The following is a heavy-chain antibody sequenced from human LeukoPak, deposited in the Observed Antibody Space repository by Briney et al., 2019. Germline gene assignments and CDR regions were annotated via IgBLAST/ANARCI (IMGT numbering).Heavy chain of an antibody. CDR3: ARDEWGDAFDT. CDR2: ISSSSSYI. J-gene: IGHJ3*02. D-gene: IGHD1-26*01. CDR1: GFTVSSNY. Sequence: GGSLRLSCAASGFTVSSNYMSWVRQAPGKGLEWVSSISSSSSYIHSADSVRGRFTISRDNAKNSLFLQMNSLRAEDTAVYYCARDEWGDAFDTWGQGTMVTVFS. V-gene: IGHV3-21*01.